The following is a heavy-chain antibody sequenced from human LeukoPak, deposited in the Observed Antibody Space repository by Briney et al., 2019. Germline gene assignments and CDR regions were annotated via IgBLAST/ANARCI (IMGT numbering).Heavy chain of an antibody. CDR2: TYYRSKWYN. CDR1: GDSVSSNNGA. V-gene: IGHV6-1*01. J-gene: IGHJ4*02. CDR3: ARGVGTSGWYTFDY. D-gene: IGHD6-19*01. Sequence: SQTLSLTCGISGDSVSSNNGAWNWIRQSPSRGLEWVGRTYYRSKWYNDYATSLQGRITISPDTSKNQFSLHLHSVTPEDTAIYYCARGVGTSGWYTFDYWGQGILVTVSS.